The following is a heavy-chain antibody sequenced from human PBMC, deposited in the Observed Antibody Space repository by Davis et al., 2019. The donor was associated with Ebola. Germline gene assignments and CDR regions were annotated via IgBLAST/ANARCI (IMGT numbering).Heavy chain of an antibody. V-gene: IGHV3-33*08. J-gene: IGHJ4*02. D-gene: IGHD3-16*01. CDR1: GFSFSSYA. Sequence: GGSLRLSCAASGFSFSSYAMHWVRQAPGKGLEWVAFISYDGRNKYYADSVKGRFTFSRDNSKNTLYLQMNSLRAEDTAVYYCARALGGEDDWGQGTLVTVSS. CDR3: ARALGGEDD. CDR2: ISYDGRNK.